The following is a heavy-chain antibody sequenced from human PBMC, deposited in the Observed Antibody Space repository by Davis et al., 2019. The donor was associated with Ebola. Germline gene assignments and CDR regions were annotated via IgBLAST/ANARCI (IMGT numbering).Heavy chain of an antibody. Sequence: GESLKISCAASGFTFSSYAMSWVRQAPGKGLEWVGFIRSKAYGGTTEYAASVKGRFTISRDDSKSIAYLQMNSLKTEDTAVYYCTRELLGYWGQGTLVTVSS. V-gene: IGHV3-49*04. J-gene: IGHJ4*02. CDR2: IRSKAYGGTT. CDR3: TRELLGY. D-gene: IGHD1-26*01. CDR1: GFTFSSYA.